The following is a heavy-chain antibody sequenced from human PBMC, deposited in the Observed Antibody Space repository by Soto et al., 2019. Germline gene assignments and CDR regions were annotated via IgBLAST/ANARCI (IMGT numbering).Heavy chain of an antibody. D-gene: IGHD1-1*01. CDR3: ARVRTVGMSGLPGDS. V-gene: IGHV4-38-2*01. J-gene: IGHJ4*02. CDR2: IYHTGTT. Sequence: SLTCDVSGYAISSGFYWAWIRQPPGKRLEWIGNIYHTGTTYYNPSLKSRVAMSVDTSKNQFSLRLSSVTAADTAVFYRARVRTVGMSGLPGDSWGQGTLVTVSS. CDR1: GYAISSGFY.